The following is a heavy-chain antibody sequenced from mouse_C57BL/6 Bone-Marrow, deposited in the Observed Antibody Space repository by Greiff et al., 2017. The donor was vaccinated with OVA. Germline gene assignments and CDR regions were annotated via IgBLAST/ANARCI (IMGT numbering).Heavy chain of an antibody. CDR2: IHPNSGST. Sequence: VQLQQPGAELVKPGASVKLSCKASGYTFTSYWMHWVKQRPGQGLEWIGMIHPNSGSTNYNEKFKSKATLTVDKSSSTAYMQLSSLTSEDSAVYYCVHGSSYEAMDYGGQGTSVTVSS. J-gene: IGHJ4*01. CDR1: GYTFTSYW. CDR3: VHGSSYEAMDY. D-gene: IGHD1-1*01. V-gene: IGHV1-64*01.